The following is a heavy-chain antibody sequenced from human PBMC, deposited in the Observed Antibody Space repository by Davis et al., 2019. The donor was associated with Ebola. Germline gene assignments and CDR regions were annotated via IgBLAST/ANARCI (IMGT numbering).Heavy chain of an antibody. J-gene: IGHJ3*02. Sequence: MPSETLSLTCTVSGGSTSSSSYYWGWIRQPPGKGLEWIGSIYYSGSTNYNPSLKSRVTISLDTSKNQFSLKLSSVTAADTAVYYCARDPYYDRSGYYVRAFDIWGQGRVVTVSS. D-gene: IGHD3-22*01. CDR1: GGSTSSSSYY. V-gene: IGHV4-39*07. CDR2: IYYSGST. CDR3: ARDPYYDRSGYYVRAFDI.